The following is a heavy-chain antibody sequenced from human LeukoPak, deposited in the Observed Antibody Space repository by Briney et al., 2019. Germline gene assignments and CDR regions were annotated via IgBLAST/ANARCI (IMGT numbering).Heavy chain of an antibody. CDR2: ISSSRPSTI. CDR1: TRYFTNYW. D-gene: IGHD1-26*01. J-gene: IGHJ4*02. CDR3: ARGRREWELGY. Sequence: GGSLRLSCIASTRYFTNYWMHWVRQVPGKGLEWVSYISSSRPSTIYYGDSVKGRFTISRDNARNSLYLQMNSLRAEDTAVYYCARGRREWELGYWGQGTLVTVSS. V-gene: IGHV3-48*01.